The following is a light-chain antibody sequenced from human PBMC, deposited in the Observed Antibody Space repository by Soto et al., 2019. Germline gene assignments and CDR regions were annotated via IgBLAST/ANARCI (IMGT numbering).Light chain of an antibody. Sequence: QSVLTQPPSVSGAPGQTITISCTGSSSNIGAGYDVHWYQQLPGRAPKLLIYGNNNRPSGVPDRFSGSKSGTSVSLAISGLQSEDESDYYCSVWDDSLDAWVFGGGTKVTVL. CDR1: SSNIGAGYD. CDR2: GNN. V-gene: IGLV1-40*01. J-gene: IGLJ3*02. CDR3: SVWDDSLDAWV.